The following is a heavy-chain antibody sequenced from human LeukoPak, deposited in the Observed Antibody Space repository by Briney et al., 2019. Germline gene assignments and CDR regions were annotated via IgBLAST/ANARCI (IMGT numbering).Heavy chain of an antibody. CDR2: ISTYNGNT. D-gene: IGHD4-17*01. CDR3: ARDLLTTVTHHGDY. Sequence: ASVKVSCEASGYTFTSYGINWVRQAPGQGLEWMGWISTYNGNTNYAQKVQGRVTMTTDTSTSTAYMELRSPRSDDTAVYYCARDLLTTVTHHGDYWGQGTLVTVSS. V-gene: IGHV1-18*01. J-gene: IGHJ4*02. CDR1: GYTFTSYG.